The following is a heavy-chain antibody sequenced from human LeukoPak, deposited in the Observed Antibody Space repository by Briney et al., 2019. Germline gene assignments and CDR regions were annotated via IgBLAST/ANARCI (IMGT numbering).Heavy chain of an antibody. V-gene: IGHV1-2*06. Sequence: ASVKVSCKASGYTFTVYYMHWVRQAPGQGLEWMGRINPNSGGTNYAQKFQGRVTMTRGTSISTAYMELSRLRSDDTAVYYCASGGSYSFSGVDYFDYWGQGTLVTVSS. CDR3: ASGGSYSFSGVDYFDY. D-gene: IGHD1-26*01. J-gene: IGHJ4*02. CDR1: GYTFTVYY. CDR2: INPNSGGT.